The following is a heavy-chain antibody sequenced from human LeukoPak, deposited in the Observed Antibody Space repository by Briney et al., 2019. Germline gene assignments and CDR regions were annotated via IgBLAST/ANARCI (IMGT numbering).Heavy chain of an antibody. CDR1: GFTFSNYW. D-gene: IGHD6-19*01. V-gene: IGHV3-74*01. J-gene: IGHJ4*02. CDR2: MNSDGRST. CDR3: ARDLSSSGWSFDY. Sequence: GGSLRLSCAASGFTFSNYWMHWVRQAPGKGLVWVSRMNSDGRSTNYADSVKGRFTISRDNAKNTLFLQMNSLRAEDAAVYYCARDLSSSGWSFDYWGQGTLVTVSS.